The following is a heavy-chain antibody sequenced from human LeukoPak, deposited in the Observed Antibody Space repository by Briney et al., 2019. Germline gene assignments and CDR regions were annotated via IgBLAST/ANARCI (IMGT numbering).Heavy chain of an antibody. J-gene: IGHJ5*02. CDR2: INPNSGGT. V-gene: IGHV1-2*02. Sequence: ASVKVSCKASGYTFTGYYIHWVRQAPGQELEWMGWINPNSGGTNYAQKFQGRVTMTRDTSISTAYMELSRLRSDDTAVYYCARGITMVRGVIMDWFDPWGQGTLVTVSS. CDR1: GYTFTGYY. CDR3: ARGITMVRGVIMDWFDP. D-gene: IGHD3-10*01.